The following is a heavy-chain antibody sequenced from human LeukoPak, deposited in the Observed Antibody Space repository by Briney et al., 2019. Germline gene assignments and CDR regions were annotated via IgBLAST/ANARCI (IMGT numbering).Heavy chain of an antibody. J-gene: IGHJ4*02. Sequence: GASVKVSCKASAYTFTSYDINWVRQATGQGLEWMGWMNPNSGNTGYAQKFQGRVTMTRNTPISTAYMELSSLRSEDTAVYYCARGAPGSYCSGGSCPYFDYWGQGTLISVSS. CDR3: ARGAPGSYCSGGSCPYFDY. D-gene: IGHD2-15*01. V-gene: IGHV1-8*01. CDR2: MNPNSGNT. CDR1: AYTFTSYD.